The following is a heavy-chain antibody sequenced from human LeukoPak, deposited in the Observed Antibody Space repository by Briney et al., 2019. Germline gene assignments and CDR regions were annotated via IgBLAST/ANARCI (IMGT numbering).Heavy chain of an antibody. Sequence: SETLSLTCAVSGYPISSGYYWGWIQQPPGKGLEWIGTINHSATTYSTPALKRRVTISVDTTKTQFSRRLSSVPAADTAVYYCARSGYTSSWLFYSCGQGTLVSVSS. CDR3: ARSGYTSSWLFYS. CDR1: GYPISSGYY. V-gene: IGHV4-38-2*01. J-gene: IGHJ4*02. D-gene: IGHD6-13*01. CDR2: INHSATT.